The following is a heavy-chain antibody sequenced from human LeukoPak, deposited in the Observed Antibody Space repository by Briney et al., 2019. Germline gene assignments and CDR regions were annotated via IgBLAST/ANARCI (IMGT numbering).Heavy chain of an antibody. D-gene: IGHD2-15*01. J-gene: IGHJ4*02. V-gene: IGHV4-59*01. CDR2: IYYSGST. CDR3: ARDWGCSGGSCYVSDY. CDR1: GGSISGYY. Sequence: SETLSLTCTVSGGSISGYYWSWIRQPPGKGLEWIGYIYYSGSTKYNPSLKSRVTTSVDTSKNQFSLRLSSVTATDTAVYYCARDWGCSGGSCYVSDYWGQGTLVTVSS.